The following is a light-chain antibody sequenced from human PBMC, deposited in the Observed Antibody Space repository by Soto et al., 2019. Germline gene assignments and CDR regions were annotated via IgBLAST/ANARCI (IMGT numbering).Light chain of an antibody. V-gene: IGLV1-44*01. CDR3: ATWDDSLNGHVV. Sequence: QSVLTQPPSESGTPGQRVTISCSGSRSNIGSNTVNWYQQLPGTAPKFLIYSNNQRPSGVTKRFSGSKSGTSASLAISGLQSEDEADYYCATWDDSLNGHVVFCGGTKLTVL. CDR2: SNN. CDR1: RSNIGSNT. J-gene: IGLJ2*01.